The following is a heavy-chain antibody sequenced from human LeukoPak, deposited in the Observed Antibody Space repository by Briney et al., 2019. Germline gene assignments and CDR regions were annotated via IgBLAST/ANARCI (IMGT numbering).Heavy chain of an antibody. CDR1: GYTFTDYY. Sequence: ATVKISCKVSGYTFTDYYMHWVQQAPGKGLEWMGLVDPEDGETIYAEKFQGGVTITADTSTDTAYMELSSLRSEDTAVYYCATSKFGGVIVIPGYWGQGTLVTVSS. J-gene: IGHJ4*02. V-gene: IGHV1-69-2*01. CDR3: ATSKFGGVIVIPGY. D-gene: IGHD3-16*02. CDR2: VDPEDGET.